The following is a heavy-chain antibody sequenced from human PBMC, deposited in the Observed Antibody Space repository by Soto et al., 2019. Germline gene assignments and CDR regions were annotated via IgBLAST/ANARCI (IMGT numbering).Heavy chain of an antibody. CDR2: ISGSGGST. CDR1: GFTFSSYA. Sequence: EVQLLESGGGLVQPGGSLRLSCAASGFTFSSYAMSWVRQAPGKGLEWVSAISGSGGSTYYADSVKGRFTISRDNSKNTLYLQMNSLRAEDTAVYYCPKAPIVVVVAADYFDYWGQGTLVTVSS. CDR3: PKAPIVVVVAADYFDY. J-gene: IGHJ4*02. V-gene: IGHV3-23*01. D-gene: IGHD2-15*01.